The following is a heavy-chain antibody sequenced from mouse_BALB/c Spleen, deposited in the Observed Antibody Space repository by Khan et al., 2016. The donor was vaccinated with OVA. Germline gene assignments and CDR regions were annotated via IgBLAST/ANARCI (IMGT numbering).Heavy chain of an antibody. CDR1: GYTFPDYS. V-gene: IGHV1S137*01. J-gene: IGHJ2*01. CDR2: ISTDSVNT. Sequence: QVQLKQSGPELVRPGVSVKISCKGSGYTFPDYSMHWVKQSPVKSLEWIGVISTDSVNTNYNQKFKGKATLTVDKSSSTAYMELARMTSEDSAIYYCAIRDYFDYWGQGTTLTVSS. CDR3: AIRDYFDY.